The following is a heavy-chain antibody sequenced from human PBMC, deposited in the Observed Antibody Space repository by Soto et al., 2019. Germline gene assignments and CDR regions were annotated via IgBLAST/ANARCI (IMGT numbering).Heavy chain of an antibody. V-gene: IGHV4-4*02. CDR2: IYHSGST. CDR3: ARGRDYDFWSGYYGPFDY. J-gene: IGHJ4*02. Sequence: SETLSLTCAVSGGSISSSNCWSWVRQPPGKGLEWIGEIYHSGSTNFNPSLKSRVTISVDKSKNQFSLKLNSVTAADTAVYYCARGRDYDFWSGYYGPFDYWGQGTLVTVSS. D-gene: IGHD3-3*01. CDR1: GGSISSSNC.